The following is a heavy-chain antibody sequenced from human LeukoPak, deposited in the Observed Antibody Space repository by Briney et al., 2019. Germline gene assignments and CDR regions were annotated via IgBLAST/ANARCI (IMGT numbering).Heavy chain of an antibody. CDR2: IYYSGST. CDR1: GGSISSYY. Sequence: PSETLSLTCTVSGGSISSYYWSWIRQPPGKGLEWIGYIYYSGSTNYNPSLKSRVTISVDTSKNQFSLKLSSVTAADTAVYYCARDGESAEYFQHWGQGTLVTVSS. CDR3: ARDGESAEYFQH. J-gene: IGHJ1*01. D-gene: IGHD7-27*01. V-gene: IGHV4-59*01.